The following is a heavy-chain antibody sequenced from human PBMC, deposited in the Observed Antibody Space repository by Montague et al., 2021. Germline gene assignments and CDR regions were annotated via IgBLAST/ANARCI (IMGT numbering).Heavy chain of an antibody. Sequence: SLRLSCAAAGFTVSSSHMNWVRQAQGKGLELVPGIFNDGRTYHADSVKGRFTISRDNSKNTLFLQVNSLRAEDTAVYFCARDIAGDGYSHFDCWGQGTLVTVSS. D-gene: IGHD5-24*01. J-gene: IGHJ4*02. CDR1: GFTVSSSH. CDR2: IFNDGRT. V-gene: IGHV3-53*01. CDR3: ARDIAGDGYSHFDC.